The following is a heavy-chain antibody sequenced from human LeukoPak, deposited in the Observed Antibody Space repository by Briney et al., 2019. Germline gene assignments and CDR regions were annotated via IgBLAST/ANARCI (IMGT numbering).Heavy chain of an antibody. D-gene: IGHD4-23*01. CDR2: ISDDGYTA. CDR1: GFTFSNYG. Sequence: GGSLRLSCAPSGFTFSNYGMHWVRQAPGKGLEWVAVISDDGYTAYYADSVKGRFTISRDNSKNTLYLQMNSLRSEDTAIYYCAKNTKPTMITPDCWGQGTLVTVSS. J-gene: IGHJ4*02. CDR3: AKNTKPTMITPDC. V-gene: IGHV3-30*18.